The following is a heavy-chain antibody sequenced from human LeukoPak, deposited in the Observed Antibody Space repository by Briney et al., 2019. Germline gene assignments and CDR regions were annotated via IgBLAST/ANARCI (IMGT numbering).Heavy chain of an antibody. J-gene: IGHJ6*02. CDR1: GYTLTELS. Sequence: GASVKVSCKVSGYTLTELSMHWVRQAPGKGLEWMGGFNPEDGETIYAQKFQGTVTMTEDTSTDTAYMELSSLRSEDTAVYYCATWTSYSYYYYGMDVWGQGTTVTVSS. V-gene: IGHV1-24*01. CDR3: ATWTSYSYYYYGMDV. CDR2: FNPEDGET. D-gene: IGHD2-15*01.